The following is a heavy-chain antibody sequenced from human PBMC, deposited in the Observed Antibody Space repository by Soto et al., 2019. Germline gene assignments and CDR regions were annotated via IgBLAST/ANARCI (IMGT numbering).Heavy chain of an antibody. CDR3: ARDPTRIGVRRYFQY. J-gene: IGHJ1*01. CDR2: ISHDGSNK. V-gene: IGHV3-30-3*01. CDR1: GFTFSTYA. D-gene: IGHD6-6*01. Sequence: QVQLVESGGGVVQPGRSLRLSCAGSGFTFSTYAMHWVRQAPGKGLEWVAVISHDGSNKDYADAVKGRFTISRDNSKNTLYLQMNSLEPEDTAVYNCARDPTRIGVRRYFQYWGQGALVTVSS.